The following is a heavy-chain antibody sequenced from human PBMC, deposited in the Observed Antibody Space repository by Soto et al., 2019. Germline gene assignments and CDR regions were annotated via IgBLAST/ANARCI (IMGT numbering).Heavy chain of an antibody. D-gene: IGHD4-4*01. V-gene: IGHV3-74*01. J-gene: IGHJ4*02. Sequence: GGSLRLSCAASGFTFTDYWTHWVRQAPGKGLVWVSRINSDGSRTSYADSVTGRFTISRDNAKNTLYLQMNSLRVEDTALYYCAREAYRGFYFDYWGQGTLVTVSS. CDR2: INSDGSRT. CDR3: AREAYRGFYFDY. CDR1: GFTFTDYW.